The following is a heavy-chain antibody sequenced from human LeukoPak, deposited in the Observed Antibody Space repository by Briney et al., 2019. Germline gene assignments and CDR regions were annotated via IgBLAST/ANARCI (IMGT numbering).Heavy chain of an antibody. Sequence: SETLSLTCIVSGASINNYYWSWIRQPPGKGLEWIGYIYPRGSTYYNPSLKSRVILSLDKSANQFSLNLSSVTAADTAVYYCARFSPRAMGNYLDFWGQGTLVTVSS. CDR3: ARFSPRAMGNYLDF. CDR2: IYPRGST. J-gene: IGHJ4*02. V-gene: IGHV4-4*09. CDR1: GASINNYY. D-gene: IGHD7-27*01.